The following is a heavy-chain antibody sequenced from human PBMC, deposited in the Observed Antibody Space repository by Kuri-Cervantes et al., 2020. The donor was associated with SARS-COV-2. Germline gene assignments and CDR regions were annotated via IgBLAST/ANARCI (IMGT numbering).Heavy chain of an antibody. CDR1: GHSISSGYY. J-gene: IGHJ5*02. V-gene: IGHV4-38-2*01. D-gene: IGHD3-3*01. Sequence: SQTLSLTCAVSGHSISSGYYWGWIRQPPGKGLEWFGSIYHSGSTYYNPSLKRGVTISVDTSKNQFSLKLSSVTAADTAVYYCARHDQRFLEWLGGWFDPWGQGTLFTVSS. CDR2: IYHSGST. CDR3: ARHDQRFLEWLGGWFDP.